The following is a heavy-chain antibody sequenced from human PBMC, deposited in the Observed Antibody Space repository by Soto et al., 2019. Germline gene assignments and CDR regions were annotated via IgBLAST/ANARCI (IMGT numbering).Heavy chain of an antibody. J-gene: IGHJ6*02. D-gene: IGHD6-13*01. Sequence: GGSLRLSCAASGFTFSSYDMHWVRQATGKGLEWVSAIGTAGDTYYPGSMKGRFTISRENAKNSLYLQMNSLRAGDTAVYYCARDRRRQQLGSDGMDVWGQGTTVTAP. V-gene: IGHV3-13*01. CDR1: GFTFSSYD. CDR2: IGTAGDT. CDR3: ARDRRRQQLGSDGMDV.